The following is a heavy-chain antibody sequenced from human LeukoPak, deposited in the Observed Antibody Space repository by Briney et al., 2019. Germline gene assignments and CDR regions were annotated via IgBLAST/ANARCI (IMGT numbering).Heavy chain of an antibody. CDR2: IYSGGST. CDR3: ARAPYSSSWYFAY. D-gene: IGHD6-13*01. Sequence: GGSLRLSCAASGFTVSTNYMSWVRQAPGKGLEWVSVIYSGGSTYYADSVKGRFTISRDNSKNTLYLQMNSLRAEDTAVYYCARAPYSSSWYFAYWGQGTLVPVSS. V-gene: IGHV3-66*01. CDR1: GFTVSTNY. J-gene: IGHJ4*02.